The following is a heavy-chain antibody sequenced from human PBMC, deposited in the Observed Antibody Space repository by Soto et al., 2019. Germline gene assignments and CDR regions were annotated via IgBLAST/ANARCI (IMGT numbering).Heavy chain of an antibody. J-gene: IGHJ6*02. D-gene: IGHD6-13*01. V-gene: IGHV1-3*01. CDR2: INAGNGNT. CDR3: ARDQGSETEPGSWYVDYYYGMDV. CDR1: GYTFTSYA. Sequence: QVQLVQSGAEVKKPGASVKVSCKASGYTFTSYAMHWVRQAPGQRLEWMGWINAGNGNTKYSQKLQGRVTITRDTSASTAYMELSSLRSEDTAVYYCARDQGSETEPGSWYVDYYYGMDVWGQGTTVTVSS.